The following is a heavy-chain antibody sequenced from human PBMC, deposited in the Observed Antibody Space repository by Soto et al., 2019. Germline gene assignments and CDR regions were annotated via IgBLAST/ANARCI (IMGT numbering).Heavy chain of an antibody. D-gene: IGHD3-10*01. CDR2: IHHDGGT. Sequence: QVQLQQWGAGLLKPSETLSLTCTVYGGSFSRYHWYWIRQAPGKGLEWIGEIHHDGGTNYSPSLEGRVTISVDTTKNEFSLKLSSVTAADTSVYYCARGYGEEWPTSDIWGQGTLVTVSS. CDR3: ARGYGEEWPTSDI. V-gene: IGHV4-34*01. CDR1: GGSFSRYH. J-gene: IGHJ4*02.